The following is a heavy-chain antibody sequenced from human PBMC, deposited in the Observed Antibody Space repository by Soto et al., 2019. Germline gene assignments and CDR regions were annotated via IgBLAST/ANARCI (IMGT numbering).Heavy chain of an antibody. Sequence: PVESLKISCNGSGYSFTSYWISWVRQMPWKGLEWMGRIDPSDSYTNYSPSFQGHVTISADKSISTAYLQWSSLKASDTAMYYCASKDTAMVAPYYYYGMDVWGQGTTVTVS. CDR1: GYSFTSYW. J-gene: IGHJ6*02. CDR3: ASKDTAMVAPYYYYGMDV. CDR2: IDPSDSYT. V-gene: IGHV5-10-1*01. D-gene: IGHD5-18*01.